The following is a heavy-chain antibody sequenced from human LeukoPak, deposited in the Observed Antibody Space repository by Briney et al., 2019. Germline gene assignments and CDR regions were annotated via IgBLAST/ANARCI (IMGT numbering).Heavy chain of an antibody. CDR2: IFHSGST. CDR1: GGSLSSTNW. Sequence: SGTLSLTCAVSGGSLSSTNWWSWVRQPPGKGLEWIGEIFHSGSTNYNPSLKSRVTISVDKSKNQFSLKLSSVTAADTAVYYCARREYSSSSGGGDYWGQGTLVTVSP. V-gene: IGHV4-4*02. J-gene: IGHJ4*02. CDR3: ARREYSSSSGGGDY. D-gene: IGHD6-6*01.